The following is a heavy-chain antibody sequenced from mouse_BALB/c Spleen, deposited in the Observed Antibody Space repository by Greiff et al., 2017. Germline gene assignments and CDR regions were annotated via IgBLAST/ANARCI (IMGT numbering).Heavy chain of an antibody. Sequence: EVQVVESGGDLVKPGGSLKLSCAASGFTFSSYGMSWVRQTPDKRLEWVATISSGGSYTYYPDSVKGRFTISRDNAKNTLYLQMSSLKSEDTAMYYCARHELLRDAMDYWGQGTSVTVSS. CDR2: ISSGGSYT. CDR1: GFTFSSYG. D-gene: IGHD1-1*01. J-gene: IGHJ4*01. V-gene: IGHV5-6*01. CDR3: ARHELLRDAMDY.